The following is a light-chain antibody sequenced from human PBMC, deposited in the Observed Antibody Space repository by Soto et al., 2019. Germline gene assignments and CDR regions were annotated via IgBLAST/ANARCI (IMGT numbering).Light chain of an antibody. CDR3: QQRHMWPIT. V-gene: IGKV3-11*01. CDR1: QSFRGL. Sequence: EVVLTQSPVTLSLSPGERATLSCRASQSFRGLLAWYQQKPGQAPRLIIYDPYNRATGIPPRFSGSGSGTDFTLTISSLEPEDSAVYYCQQRHMWPITFGQGTRLEIK. J-gene: IGKJ5*01. CDR2: DPY.